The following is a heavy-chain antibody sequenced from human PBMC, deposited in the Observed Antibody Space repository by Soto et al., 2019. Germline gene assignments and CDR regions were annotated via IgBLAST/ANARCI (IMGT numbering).Heavy chain of an antibody. D-gene: IGHD3-16*02. CDR3: AKDQSYDYVWGSYPQ. CDR2: ISYDGSNK. V-gene: IGHV3-30*18. CDR1: GFTFSSYG. J-gene: IGHJ4*02. Sequence: PGGSLRLSCAASGFTFSSYGMHWVRQAPGKGLEWVAVISYDGSNKYYADSVKGRFTISRDNSKNTLYLQMNSLRAEDTAVYYCAKDQSYDYVWGSYPQWGQGTLVTVSS.